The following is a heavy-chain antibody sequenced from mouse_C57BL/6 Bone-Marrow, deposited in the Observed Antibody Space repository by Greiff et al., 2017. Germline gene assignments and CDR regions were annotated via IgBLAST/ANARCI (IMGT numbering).Heavy chain of an antibody. Sequence: QVQLKQPGAELVKPGASVTLSCKASGYTFTSYWMHWVKQRPGQGLEWLGMIHPNSGSTNYNEKFKSKATLTVDKSSSTAYMQLSSLTSEESAVYDCARDSNYDAMDYWGQGTSVTVSS. D-gene: IGHD2-5*01. CDR2: IHPNSGST. V-gene: IGHV1-64*01. CDR1: GYTFTSYW. J-gene: IGHJ4*01. CDR3: ARDSNYDAMDY.